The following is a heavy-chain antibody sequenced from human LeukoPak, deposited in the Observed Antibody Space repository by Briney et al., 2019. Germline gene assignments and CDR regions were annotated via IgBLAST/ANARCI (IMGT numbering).Heavy chain of an antibody. V-gene: IGHV4-38-2*01. D-gene: IGHD2-2*01. CDR2: IYHSGST. Sequence: PSETLSLTCAVSGYSISSDYYWGWIRQPPGKGLEWIGNIYHSGSTYYSPSLKSRVTISVDTSKNQFSLKLSSVTAADTAVYYCARLDCSSTSCYGGYNWFDPWGQGTLVTVSS. J-gene: IGHJ5*02. CDR1: GYSISSDYY. CDR3: ARLDCSSTSCYGGYNWFDP.